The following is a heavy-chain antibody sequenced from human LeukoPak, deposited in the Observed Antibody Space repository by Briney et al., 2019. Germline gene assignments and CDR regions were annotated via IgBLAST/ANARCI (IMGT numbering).Heavy chain of an antibody. D-gene: IGHD3-22*01. CDR3: TRSQAGYYYFPLDC. CDR1: GFTFSSNW. J-gene: IGHJ4*02. Sequence: PGGSLRLSCAASGFTFSSNWMTGVRQAPGKGLEWVANIKQDGSEKYYVDSVKGRFTISRDNAKNSLYLQMSSLRAEDTAVYYCTRSQAGYYYFPLDCWGQGTLVTVSS. CDR2: IKQDGSEK. V-gene: IGHV3-7*01.